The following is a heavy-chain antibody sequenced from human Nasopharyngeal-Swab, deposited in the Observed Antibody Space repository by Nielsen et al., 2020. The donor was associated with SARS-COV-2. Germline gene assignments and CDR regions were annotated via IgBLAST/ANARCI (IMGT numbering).Heavy chain of an antibody. Sequence: ASVKVSCKASGYTFTSYDINWVRQATGQGLEWMGWMNPNSGDTGYAQKFQGRVTMTRNTSISTAYMELSSLRSEDTAVYYCARGRKITMIVVVIPTHYYYMDVWGKGTTVNRLL. CDR1: GYTFTSYD. J-gene: IGHJ6*03. V-gene: IGHV1-8*01. D-gene: IGHD3-22*01. CDR2: MNPNSGDT. CDR3: ARGRKITMIVVVIPTHYYYMDV.